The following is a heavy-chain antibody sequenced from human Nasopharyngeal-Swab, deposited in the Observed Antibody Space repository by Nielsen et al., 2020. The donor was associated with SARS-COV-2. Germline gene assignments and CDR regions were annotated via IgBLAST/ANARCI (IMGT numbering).Heavy chain of an antibody. CDR2: LHSDGTST. CDR1: GFALSSYW. J-gene: IGHJ4*02. Sequence: GESLKISCAASGFALSSYWMHWVRQTPGKGLVWVSRLHSDGTSTRYADSVKGRFTISRDNAKNTLYLQMDSLRGEDTAVYYCSRLTYYYDSSSGGWGQGTLVTVSS. D-gene: IGHD3-22*01. V-gene: IGHV3-74*01. CDR3: SRLTYYYDSSSGG.